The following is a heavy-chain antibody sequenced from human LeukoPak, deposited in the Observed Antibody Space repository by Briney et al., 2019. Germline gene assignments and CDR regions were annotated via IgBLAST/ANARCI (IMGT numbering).Heavy chain of an antibody. V-gene: IGHV4-4*07. Sequence: PSETLSLTCTVSGGSISSYYWSWIRQPAGKGLEWIGRICTSGSTNYNPSLKSRVTMSVDTSKNQFSLKLSSVTAADTAVYYCARNGVGNQLYYFDYWGQGTLVTVSS. CDR1: GGSISSYY. D-gene: IGHD2-8*01. CDR2: ICTSGST. J-gene: IGHJ4*02. CDR3: ARNGVGNQLYYFDY.